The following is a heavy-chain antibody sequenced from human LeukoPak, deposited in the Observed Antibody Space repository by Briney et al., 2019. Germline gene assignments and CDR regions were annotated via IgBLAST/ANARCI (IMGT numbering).Heavy chain of an antibody. D-gene: IGHD3-10*01. Sequence: PSETLSLTCAVYGGSFSGYYWSWIRQPPGKGLEWIGEINHSGSTTYNPSLKSRVTLSLDTSKNQFSLKLNSVTAADTAVYYCATYYYGSGSYHNHPNFDSWGQGTLVTVSS. J-gene: IGHJ4*02. CDR3: ATYYYGSGSYHNHPNFDS. V-gene: IGHV4-34*01. CDR1: GGSFSGYY. CDR2: INHSGST.